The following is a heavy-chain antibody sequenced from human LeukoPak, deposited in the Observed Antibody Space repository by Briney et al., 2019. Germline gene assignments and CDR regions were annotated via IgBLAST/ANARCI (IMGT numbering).Heavy chain of an antibody. CDR1: GGSISNYY. CDR3: ARELKVGNTGYYFDY. Sequence: SETLSLTCTVSGGSISNYYWSWIRQPPGKGLEWIGHIYYSGSTNYNPSFKTRVTLSLDTSKNQFSLKLSSVTAADTAVYYCARELKVGNTGYYFDYWGQGTLVTVSS. CDR2: IYYSGST. V-gene: IGHV4-59*01. J-gene: IGHJ4*02. D-gene: IGHD2/OR15-2a*01.